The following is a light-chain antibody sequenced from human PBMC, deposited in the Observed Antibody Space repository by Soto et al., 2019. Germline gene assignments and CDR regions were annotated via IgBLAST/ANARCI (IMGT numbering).Light chain of an antibody. V-gene: IGLV2-18*02. J-gene: IGLJ1*01. CDR2: EVS. Sequence: QSVLTQPPSVSGSPGQSVTISCAGTGSDVGGYNRVSWYRQPPGTAPKLMIYEVSSRPSRVPDRFSGSKSGNTASLTISGLQAEDESDYYCSSYTSSSTYVFGTGTKVTV. CDR3: SSYTSSSTYV. CDR1: GSDVGGYNR.